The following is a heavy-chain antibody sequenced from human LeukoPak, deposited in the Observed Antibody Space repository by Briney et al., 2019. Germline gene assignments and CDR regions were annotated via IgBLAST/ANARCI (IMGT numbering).Heavy chain of an antibody. J-gene: IGHJ4*02. CDR2: IGGSGINT. CDR1: GFTFSTYA. Sequence: PGGSLRLSCAASGFTFSTYAMSWVRQAPGKGLEWVSGIGGSGINTYYADSVKGRFTISRDNSKNTLYLQMNSLRAEDTAVYYCASHSSSWYGFDYWGQGTLVTVSS. CDR3: ASHSSSWYGFDY. V-gene: IGHV3-23*01. D-gene: IGHD6-13*01.